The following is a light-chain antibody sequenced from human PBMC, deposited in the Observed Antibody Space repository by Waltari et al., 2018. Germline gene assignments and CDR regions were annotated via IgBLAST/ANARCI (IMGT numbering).Light chain of an antibody. V-gene: IGKV3-15*01. CDR3: LQYDNWPRV. Sequence: EIVMTQSPATLSVSPGERATLSCRASQSVSSNLAWFQKKPGQPPRLLIYGASTRATGFSARFRGSGSGTEFTLTISSLQSEDFGVYFCLQYDNWPRVFGQGTKLEIK. J-gene: IGKJ2*01. CDR2: GAS. CDR1: QSVSSN.